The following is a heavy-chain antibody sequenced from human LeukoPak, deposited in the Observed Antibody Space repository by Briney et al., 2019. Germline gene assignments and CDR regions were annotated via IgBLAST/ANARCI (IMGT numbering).Heavy chain of an antibody. CDR3: ARLDRFDY. V-gene: IGHV3-48*03. J-gene: IGHJ4*02. CDR2: ISSSGNTI. CDR1: GFTFSSYE. Sequence: GGSLRLSCAASGFTFSSYEMNWVRQAPGKGLEWVSYISSSGNTIYYADSVRGRFTISRDNAKNSLYPQMNSLRAEDTAVYYCARLDRFDYWGQGTLVTVSS. D-gene: IGHD3-9*01.